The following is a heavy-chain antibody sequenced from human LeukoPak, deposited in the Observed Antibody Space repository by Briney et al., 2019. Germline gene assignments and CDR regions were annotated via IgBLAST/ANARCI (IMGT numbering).Heavy chain of an antibody. CDR1: GGTFSSYA. CDR2: IIPIFGTA. D-gene: IGHD1-26*01. J-gene: IGHJ3*02. Sequence: ASVKVSCKASGGTFSSYAISWVRQAPGQGLEWMGGIIPIFGTANYAQKFQGRVTITADESTSTAYMELSSLRSDDTAVYYCAGEVGANDSDAFDIWGQGTMVTVSS. CDR3: AGEVGANDSDAFDI. V-gene: IGHV1-69*13.